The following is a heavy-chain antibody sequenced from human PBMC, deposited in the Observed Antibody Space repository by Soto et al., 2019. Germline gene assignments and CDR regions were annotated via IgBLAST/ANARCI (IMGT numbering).Heavy chain of an antibody. J-gene: IGHJ6*02. CDR3: AKDGGPWGGYYGMDV. V-gene: IGHV3-30*18. CDR2: ISYDGSNK. Sequence: QVQLVESGGGVVQLGRSLRLSCAASGFTFSSYGMHWVGQAPGKGLEWVAVISYDGSNKYYADSVKGRFTISRDNSKNTLYLQMNSLRAEDTAVYYCAKDGGPWGGYYGMDVWGQGTTVTVSS. CDR1: GFTFSSYG. D-gene: IGHD3-16*01.